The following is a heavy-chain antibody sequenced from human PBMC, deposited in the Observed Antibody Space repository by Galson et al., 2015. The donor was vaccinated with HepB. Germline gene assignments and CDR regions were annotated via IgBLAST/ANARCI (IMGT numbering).Heavy chain of an antibody. J-gene: IGHJ4*02. CDR2: INTDTGNT. V-gene: IGHV1-3*04. CDR1: GYSFTTYA. D-gene: IGHD6-19*01. CDR3: ARGRSSGWFFSFNY. Sequence: SVKVSCKASGYSFTTYAMHWVRQAPGQRLEWMGWINTDTGNTKYPQKFQGRVTITRDTSASTAYMELSGLRSEDTAVYYCARGRSSGWFFSFNYWGQGTLVTVSS.